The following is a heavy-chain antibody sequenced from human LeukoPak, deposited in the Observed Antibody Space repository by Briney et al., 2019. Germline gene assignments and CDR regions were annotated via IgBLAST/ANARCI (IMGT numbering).Heavy chain of an antibody. V-gene: IGHV3-64D*09. Sequence: PGGSLRLSCSASGFTFSSSAMHWVRRAPGKGLEYVSAISSSGGSTYYADSVEGRFTISRDNSKNTLSLQMSSLRAEDTAVYYCVKDSRASGRGGDFDYWSQGTLVTVSS. J-gene: IGHJ4*02. CDR3: VKDSRASGRGGDFDY. CDR2: ISSSGGST. D-gene: IGHD3-10*01. CDR1: GFTFSSSA.